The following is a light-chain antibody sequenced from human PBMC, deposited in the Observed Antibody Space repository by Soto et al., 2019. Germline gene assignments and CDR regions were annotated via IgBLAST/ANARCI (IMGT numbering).Light chain of an antibody. J-gene: IGKJ3*01. CDR2: KAF. V-gene: IGKV1-5*03. Sequence: DIQMTQSPSTLSASIGDRVTITCRASQSISIFLAWYQHKPGKTPKLLISKAFNLESGVPSRFSGSGSGTEFSLTISSLQPYDFATYDGQQYNSFFTSGPGTKVEIK. CDR3: QQYNSFFT. CDR1: QSISIF.